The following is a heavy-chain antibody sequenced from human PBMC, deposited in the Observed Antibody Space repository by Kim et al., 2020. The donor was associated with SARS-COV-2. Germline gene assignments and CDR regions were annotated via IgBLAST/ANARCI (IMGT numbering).Heavy chain of an antibody. J-gene: IGHJ6*02. D-gene: IGHD2-15*01. CDR2: TYYRSKWYS. Sequence: SQTLSLTCAISGGSVSSNSAAWNWIRQSPSRGLEWLGRTYYRSKWYSDYVVSVKSRITINPDTSKNQFSLQLNSVTPEDTAVYYCAKTSPSYPSCPSGGRCLNYYAMDVWGQGTTVTVSS. CDR1: GGSVSSNSAA. CDR3: AKTSPSYPSCPSGGRCLNYYAMDV. V-gene: IGHV6-1*01.